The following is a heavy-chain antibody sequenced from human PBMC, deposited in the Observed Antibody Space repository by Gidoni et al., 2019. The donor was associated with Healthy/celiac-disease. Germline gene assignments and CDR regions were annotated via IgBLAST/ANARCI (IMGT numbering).Heavy chain of an antibody. CDR2: MNPNSGNT. V-gene: IGHV1-8*01. Sequence: QVQLVQSGAEVKKPGASVKVSCKASGYTFTSYDINWARQATGQGLEWMGWMNPNSGNTGYAQKFQGRVTMTRNTSISTAYMELSSLRSEDTAVYYCARLVVVITPDYYYGMDVWGQGTTVTVSS. J-gene: IGHJ6*02. CDR1: GYTFTSYD. D-gene: IGHD3-22*01. CDR3: ARLVVVITPDYYYGMDV.